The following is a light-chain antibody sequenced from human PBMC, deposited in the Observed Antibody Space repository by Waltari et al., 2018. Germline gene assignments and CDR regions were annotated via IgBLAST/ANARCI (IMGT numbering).Light chain of an antibody. V-gene: IGKV4-1*01. Sequence: DIVMTQSPDSLAVSLGERATINCKSSQSILYSSSNKNYLAWYQQKPGQPPKLLIYWASTRESGVPDRCSGSGSGTDFTLTISSLQAEDVAVYYCQQYYSTPGYTFGQGTKLEIK. J-gene: IGKJ2*01. CDR3: QQYYSTPGYT. CDR1: QSILYSSSNKNY. CDR2: WAS.